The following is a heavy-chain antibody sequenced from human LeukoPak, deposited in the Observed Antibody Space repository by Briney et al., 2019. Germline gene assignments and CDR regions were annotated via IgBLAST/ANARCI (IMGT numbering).Heavy chain of an antibody. V-gene: IGHV4-61*02. CDR1: GGSISSGSYY. CDR2: IYTSGST. CDR3: ARSGPYYYYYYMDV. J-gene: IGHJ6*03. Sequence: SETLSLTCTVSGGSISSGSYYWSWIRQPAGKGLEWIGRIYTSGSTNYNPSLKSRVTISVDTSKNQFSLKLSSVTAADTAIYYCARSGPYYYYYYMDVWGKGTTVTISS. D-gene: IGHD2-8*02.